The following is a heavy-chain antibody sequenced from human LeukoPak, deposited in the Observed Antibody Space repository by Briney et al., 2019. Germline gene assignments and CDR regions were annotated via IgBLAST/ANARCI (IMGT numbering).Heavy chain of an antibody. V-gene: IGHV4-38-2*02. CDR1: GYSISSGYY. CDR2: IYHSGST. CDR3: ARDSSAVAGTSSY. Sequence: PSETLSLTCTVSGYSISSGYYWGWIRQPPGKGLEWIGSIYHSGSTYYNPSLKSRVTISVDTSKNQFSLKLSSVTAADTAVYYCARDSSAVAGTSSYWGQGTLVTVSS. D-gene: IGHD6-19*01. J-gene: IGHJ4*02.